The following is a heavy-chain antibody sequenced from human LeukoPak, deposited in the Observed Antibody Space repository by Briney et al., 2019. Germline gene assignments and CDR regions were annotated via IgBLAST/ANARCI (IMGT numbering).Heavy chain of an antibody. J-gene: IGHJ4*02. D-gene: IGHD5-12*01. Sequence: GGSLRLSCAASGFTFSSYAMHWVRQAPGKGLEWVAVISYDGSNKYYADSEKGRFTISRDNSKNTLYLQMNSLRAEDTAVYYCARDPRWLQLVYWGQGTLVTVSS. CDR3: ARDPRWLQLVY. V-gene: IGHV3-30-3*01. CDR2: ISYDGSNK. CDR1: GFTFSSYA.